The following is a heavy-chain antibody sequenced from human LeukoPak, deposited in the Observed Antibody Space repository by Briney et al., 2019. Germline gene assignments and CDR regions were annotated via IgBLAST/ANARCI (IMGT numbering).Heavy chain of an antibody. CDR2: ISGSGGST. J-gene: IGHJ6*03. D-gene: IGHD3-16*02. CDR3: AKNTISGGHYQYYMDV. CDR1: GFTFSSYA. V-gene: IGHV3-23*01. Sequence: GGSLRLSCAASGFTFSSYAMSWVRQAPGKGLEWVSDISGSGGSTYYADSVKGRFTISRDNSKNTLFLQMNSLRAEDTAVYYCAKNTISGGHYQYYMDVWGKGTTVTVSS.